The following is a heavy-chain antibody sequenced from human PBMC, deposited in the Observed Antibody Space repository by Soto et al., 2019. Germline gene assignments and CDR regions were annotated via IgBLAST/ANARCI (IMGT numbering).Heavy chain of an antibody. V-gene: IGHV4-39*01. CDR2: IYYSGST. CDR3: ARHAVDSSGFTDY. D-gene: IGHD6-19*01. Sequence: QLQLQESGPGLVKPSETLSLTCTVSGGSISSSSYYWGWIRQPPGKGLEWIGSIYYSGSTYYNPSLKSRVTISVATSKNQFSLKLSSVTAADTAVDYCARHAVDSSGFTDYWGQGTLVTVSS. CDR1: GGSISSSSYY. J-gene: IGHJ4*02.